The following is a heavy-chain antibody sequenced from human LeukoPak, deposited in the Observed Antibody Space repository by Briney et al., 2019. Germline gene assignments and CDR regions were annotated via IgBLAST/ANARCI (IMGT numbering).Heavy chain of an antibody. CDR2: ISSSSSYI. D-gene: IGHD3-3*01. Sequence: GGSLRLSCAASGYTFSSYSMNWVRQAPGKGLEWVSSISSSSSYIYYADSVKGRFTISRDNAKNSLYLQMNSLRAEDTAVYYCARAHRSGYLDYWGQGTLVTVSS. V-gene: IGHV3-21*01. J-gene: IGHJ4*02. CDR3: ARAHRSGYLDY. CDR1: GYTFSSYS.